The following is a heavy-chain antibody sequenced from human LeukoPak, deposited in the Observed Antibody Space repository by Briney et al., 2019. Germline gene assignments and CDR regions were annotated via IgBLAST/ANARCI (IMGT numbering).Heavy chain of an antibody. CDR1: GFTFSSYG. V-gene: IGHV3-30*02. J-gene: IGHJ5*02. Sequence: PGGSLRLSCVASGFTFSSYGMHWVRQAPGKGLEWVAFIRYDGNNKYYADSVKGRFTISRDNSKNTLYLQMNSLRSDDTAVYYCARENWFDPWGQGTLVTVSS. CDR3: ARENWFDP. CDR2: IRYDGNNK.